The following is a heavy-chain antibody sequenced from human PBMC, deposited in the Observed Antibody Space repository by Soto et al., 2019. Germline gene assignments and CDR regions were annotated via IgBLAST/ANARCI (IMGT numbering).Heavy chain of an antibody. V-gene: IGHV1-2*04. CDR3: ARDCGYGDYYFDY. CDR2: INPNSGGT. CDR1: GYTFTVYY. J-gene: IGHJ4*02. Sequence: ASVKVSCKASGYTFTVYYMHWVRQAPGQGLEWMGWINPNSGGTNYAQKFQGWVTMTRDTSISTAYMELSRLRSDDTAVYYCARDCGYGDYYFDYWRQGTLVTVSS. D-gene: IGHD4-17*01.